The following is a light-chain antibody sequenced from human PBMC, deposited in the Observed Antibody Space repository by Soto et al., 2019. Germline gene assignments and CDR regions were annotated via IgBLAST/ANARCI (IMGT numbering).Light chain of an antibody. V-gene: IGLV1-47*01. Sequence: QSVLTQPPSPSGTPGQRVTISWSGSSSNIGSNYVYWYQQLPGTAPKLLIYRNNQRPSGVPDRFSGSKSGTSASLAISGLRSEDEADYYCAAWDDSLSGLYVFGTGT. CDR2: RNN. J-gene: IGLJ1*01. CDR3: AAWDDSLSGLYV. CDR1: SSNIGSNY.